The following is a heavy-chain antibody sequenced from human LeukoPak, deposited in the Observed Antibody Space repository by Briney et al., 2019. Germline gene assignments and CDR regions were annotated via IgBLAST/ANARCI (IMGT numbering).Heavy chain of an antibody. J-gene: IGHJ4*02. CDR1: GFIFDIYT. CDR2: ISNTGNAL. Sequence: SGGSLRLSCAASGFIFDIYTMNWVRQAPGKGLEWVSYISNTGNALNYADSVKGRFTISRDNAKNSLYLQMNSLRAEDTAVYYCARPAPGSYSTFDYWGPGTLVTVSS. D-gene: IGHD6-13*01. V-gene: IGHV3-48*01. CDR3: ARPAPGSYSTFDY.